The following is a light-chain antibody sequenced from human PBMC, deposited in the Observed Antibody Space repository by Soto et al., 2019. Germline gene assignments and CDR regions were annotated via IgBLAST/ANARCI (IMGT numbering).Light chain of an antibody. Sequence: IPMTQCPSSLAASVRDSVTITCRASQSISSYLNWYQQKPGKAPKLLIYAASTLQGGVPSRFSGSGSGTDFTLTISSLQPEDFATYYCQQLDSYPITFGQGTRLEIK. V-gene: IGKV1-39*01. CDR3: QQLDSYPIT. CDR2: AAS. J-gene: IGKJ5*01. CDR1: QSISSY.